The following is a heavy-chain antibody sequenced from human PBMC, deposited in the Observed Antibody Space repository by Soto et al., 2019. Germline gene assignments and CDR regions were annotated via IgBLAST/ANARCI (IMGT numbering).Heavy chain of an antibody. CDR2: ISYDGSNK. J-gene: IGHJ4*02. CDR1: GFTFSSYA. V-gene: IGHV3-30-3*01. CDR3: ARDASAYYFDY. Sequence: QPGGSLRLSCAASGFTFSSYAMHWVRQAPGKGLEWVAVISYDGSNKYYADSVKGRFTISRDNSKNTLYLQMNSLRAEDTAVYYCARDASAYYFDYWGQGTLVTVSS.